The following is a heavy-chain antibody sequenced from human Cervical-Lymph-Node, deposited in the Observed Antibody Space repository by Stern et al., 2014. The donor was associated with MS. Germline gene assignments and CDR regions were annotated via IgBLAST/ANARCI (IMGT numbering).Heavy chain of an antibody. V-gene: IGHV1-69*01. D-gene: IGHD1-26*01. CDR2: IIPNFGAE. CDR3: ARGELKEGLVRGMDV. J-gene: IGHJ6*02. Sequence: VQLGESGAEVKKPGSSVKVSCKASGCTFTSYAISWVRQAPGQGLEWMGGIIPNFGAENYAPKFQGRFTITADASQTPAYTELSSLRSEDTAVYYCARGELKEGLVRGMDVWGQGTTVTVSS. CDR1: GCTFTSYA.